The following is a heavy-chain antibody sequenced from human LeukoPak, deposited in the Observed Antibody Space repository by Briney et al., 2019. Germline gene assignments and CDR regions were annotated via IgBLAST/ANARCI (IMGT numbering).Heavy chain of an antibody. CDR3: ARAKRGVRGVIIPHAFDI. V-gene: IGHV3-7*01. J-gene: IGHJ3*02. D-gene: IGHD3-10*01. CDR2: IKQEGSEK. CDR1: GFTFSSYW. Sequence: GGSLRLSCAASGFTFSSYWMSWVRQAPGKGLEWVANIKQEGSEKYYVDSVKGRFTISRDNAKNSLYLQMNSLRAEDTAVYYCARAKRGVRGVIIPHAFDIWGQGTMVTVSS.